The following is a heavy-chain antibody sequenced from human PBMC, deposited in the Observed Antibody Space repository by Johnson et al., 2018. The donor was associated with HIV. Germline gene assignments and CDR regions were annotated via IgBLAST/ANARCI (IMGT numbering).Heavy chain of an antibody. D-gene: IGHD3-3*01. J-gene: IGHJ3*01. CDR1: GFTFSGSG. V-gene: IGHV3-73*02. CDR2: IRSKANSYAT. CDR3: TRGGITIFGVVDAFDV. Sequence: VQLVESGGGLVQPGGSLKLSCAASGFTFSGSGMHWVRQASGKGLEWVGRIRSKANSYATVYSASVKGRFTISRDDSKSIAYLQMNRLKTEDTAVYYCTRGGITIFGVVDAFDVWGQGTKVTVSS.